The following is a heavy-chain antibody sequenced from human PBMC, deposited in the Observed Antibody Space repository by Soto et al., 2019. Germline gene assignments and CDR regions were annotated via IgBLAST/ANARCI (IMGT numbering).Heavy chain of an antibody. V-gene: IGHV3-30-3*01. CDR3: AKDLQFRGWLSAQTFDY. J-gene: IGHJ4*02. CDR2: ISHNGNRQ. D-gene: IGHD6-19*01. Sequence: GGSLRLSCVASGFVFGANAMHWVRQAPGKGLEWVSMISHNGNRQHYADSVKGRFTISRDKSKSTLYLQMNSLRAEDTAVYYCAKDLQFRGWLSAQTFDYWGQGTQVTVSS. CDR1: GFVFGANA.